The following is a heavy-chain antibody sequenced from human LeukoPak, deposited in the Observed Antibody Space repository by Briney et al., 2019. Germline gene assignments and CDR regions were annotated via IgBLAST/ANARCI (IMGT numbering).Heavy chain of an antibody. D-gene: IGHD4-23*01. CDR1: GYTFTSYY. V-gene: IGHV1-46*01. CDR2: INPSGGST. CDR3: ARDVPTVEGEYYFDY. Sequence: ASVKVSRTASGYTFTSYYMHWVRQAPGQGLEWMGIINPSGGSTSYAQKFQGRVTMTRDTSTSTVYMELSSLRSEDTAVYYCARDVPTVEGEYYFDYWGQGTLVTVSS. J-gene: IGHJ4*02.